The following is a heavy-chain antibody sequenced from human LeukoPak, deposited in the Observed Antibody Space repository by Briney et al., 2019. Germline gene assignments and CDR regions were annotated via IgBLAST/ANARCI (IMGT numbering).Heavy chain of an antibody. CDR2: FSTSGSYI. V-gene: IGHV3-21*01. CDR3: AKGNYDFAYDP. Sequence: GGSLRLSCAASGFIVSDFDMNWVRQAPGKGLEWVSYFSTSGSYIHYADSVKGRFTIPRDAAKNSLYLQLGSLTVEDTAVYFWAKGNYDFAYDPWGQGTLVNVSS. CDR1: GFIVSDFD. J-gene: IGHJ5*02. D-gene: IGHD3-3*01.